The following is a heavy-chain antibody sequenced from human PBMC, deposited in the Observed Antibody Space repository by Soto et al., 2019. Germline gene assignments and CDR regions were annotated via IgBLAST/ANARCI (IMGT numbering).Heavy chain of an antibody. V-gene: IGHV4-34*01. D-gene: IGHD1-7*01. CDR2: INHSGST. CDR3: ARALWPTGTTYHY. Sequence: SETLSLTCAVYGGSFSGYYWSWIRQPPGKGLEWIGEINHSGSTNYNPSLKSRGTISVDTSKNQFSLKLSSVTAADTAVYYCARALWPTGTTYHYWGQGTLVTVSS. CDR1: GGSFSGYY. J-gene: IGHJ4*02.